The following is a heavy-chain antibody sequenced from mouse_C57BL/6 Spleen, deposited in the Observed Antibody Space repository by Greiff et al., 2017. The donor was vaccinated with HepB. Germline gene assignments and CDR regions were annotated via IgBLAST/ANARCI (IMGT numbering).Heavy chain of an antibody. CDR1: GFTFSSYA. D-gene: IGHD1-1*01. J-gene: IGHJ1*03. CDR2: ISDGGSYT. Sequence: EVMLVESGGGLVKPGGSLKLSCAASGFTFSSYAMSWVRQTPEKRLEWVATISDGGSYTYYPDNVKGRFTISRDNAKNNLYLQMSHLKSEDTAMYYCARDRVYYGSRDWYFDVWGTGTTVTVSS. V-gene: IGHV5-4*01. CDR3: ARDRVYYGSRDWYFDV.